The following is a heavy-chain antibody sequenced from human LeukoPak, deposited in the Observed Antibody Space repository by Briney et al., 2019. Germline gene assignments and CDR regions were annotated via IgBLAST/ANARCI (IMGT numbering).Heavy chain of an antibody. Sequence: PGGSLRLSCAASGFTFSSYGMHWVRQAPGKGLEWVAFIRYDGSNKYYADSVKGRFTISRDNSKNTLYLQMNSLRAEDTAVYYCAKSGPATVTTWTRLTLAYYYYYMDVWGKGTTVTISS. CDR1: GFTFSSYG. D-gene: IGHD4-17*01. CDR3: AKSGPATVTTWTRLTLAYYYYYMDV. V-gene: IGHV3-30*02. J-gene: IGHJ6*03. CDR2: IRYDGSNK.